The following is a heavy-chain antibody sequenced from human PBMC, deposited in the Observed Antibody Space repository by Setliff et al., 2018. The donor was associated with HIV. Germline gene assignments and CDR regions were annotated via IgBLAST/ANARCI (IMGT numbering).Heavy chain of an antibody. Sequence: GASVKVSCKASGGTFSSYAISWVRQAPGQGLEWMGGIIPIYGTSNYAQKFQGRVTISADVSTSTAYMELSSLRSEDTAVYYCARLISADYYDISGYFQHWGQGTLVTVSS. CDR3: ARLISADYYDISGYFQH. V-gene: IGHV1-69*13. CDR1: GGTFSSYA. J-gene: IGHJ1*01. CDR2: IIPIYGTS. D-gene: IGHD3-22*01.